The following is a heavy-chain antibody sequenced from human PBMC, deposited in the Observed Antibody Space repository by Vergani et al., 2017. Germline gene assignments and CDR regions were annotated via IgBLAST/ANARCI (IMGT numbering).Heavy chain of an antibody. CDR1: GFPFSGYG. J-gene: IGHJ4*02. CDR2: ISSGSSSI. D-gene: IGHD3-9*01. Sequence: EVQLVESGGGLVLPGGSLRLSCAASGFPFSGYGMNWVRQAPGKGLEWVSYISSGSSSIYYADSVKGRFTISRDNAKNSVHLQMNSLRAEDTAVYYCARDHYDILTGYYRPDYWGQGTLVTVSS. CDR3: ARDHYDILTGYYRPDY. V-gene: IGHV3-48*01.